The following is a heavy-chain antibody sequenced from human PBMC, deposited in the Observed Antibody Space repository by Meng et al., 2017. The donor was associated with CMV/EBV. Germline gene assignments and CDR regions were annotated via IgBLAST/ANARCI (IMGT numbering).Heavy chain of an antibody. Sequence: SGFTFSSYGMHWVRQAPGKGLEWVAVIWYDGSNKYYADSVKGQFTISRDNSKNTLYLQMNSLRAEDTAVYYCAKQVVPAASGGEELDYWGQGTLVTVSS. CDR2: IWYDGSNK. CDR3: AKQVVPAASGGEELDY. D-gene: IGHD2-2*01. V-gene: IGHV3-33*06. J-gene: IGHJ4*02. CDR1: GFTFSSYG.